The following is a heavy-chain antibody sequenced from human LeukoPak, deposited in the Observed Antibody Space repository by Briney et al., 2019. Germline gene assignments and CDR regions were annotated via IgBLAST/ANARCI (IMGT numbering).Heavy chain of an antibody. Sequence: SETLSLTCAVYGESFSGYYWSWIRQPPGKGLEWIGEINHSGSTNYNPSLKSRVTISVDTSKNQFSLKLTSVTAADTAVYYCARAASIAARFDYWGQGTLVTVSS. CDR2: INHSGST. CDR1: GESFSGYY. J-gene: IGHJ4*02. D-gene: IGHD6-6*01. V-gene: IGHV4-34*01. CDR3: ARAASIAARFDY.